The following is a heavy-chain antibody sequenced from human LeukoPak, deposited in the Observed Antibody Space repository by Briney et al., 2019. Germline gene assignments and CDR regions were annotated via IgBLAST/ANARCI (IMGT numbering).Heavy chain of an antibody. V-gene: IGHV3-53*01. CDR3: ARDLLGEVSDDFDY. Sequence: GGSLRLSCVASGFDISYNYVGWVRQAPGKGLEWVSVIHTGGTTHYADSVKGRFTISKDNSNNTVYLQMNSVRVEDTAVYYCARDLLGEVSDDFDYWGQGTLVTVSS. CDR2: IHTGGTT. CDR1: GFDISYNY. J-gene: IGHJ4*02. D-gene: IGHD3-16*01.